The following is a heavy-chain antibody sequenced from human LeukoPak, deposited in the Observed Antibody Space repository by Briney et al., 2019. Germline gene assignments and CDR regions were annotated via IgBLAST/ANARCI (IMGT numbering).Heavy chain of an antibody. CDR1: GFTVSTKY. J-gene: IGHJ4*02. V-gene: IGHV3-66*01. CDR3: ARTTGRNVRDWPFFDF. CDR2: LYSDGTT. D-gene: IGHD3/OR15-3a*01. Sequence: GGSLRLSCAASGFTVSTKYMSWVRQAPGKGLEWVSLLYSDGTTRYADSVKGGFTISRDNSENTVYLQMNTLRAEDTAVYFCARTTGRNVRDWPFFDFWGQGTLVTVSS.